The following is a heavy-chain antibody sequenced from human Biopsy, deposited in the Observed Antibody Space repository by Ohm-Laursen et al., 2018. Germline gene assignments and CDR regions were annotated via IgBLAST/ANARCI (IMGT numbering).Heavy chain of an antibody. V-gene: IGHV4-59*01. D-gene: IGHD2/OR15-2a*01. Sequence: SETLSLTCAVSGGSISSDYWSWIRQPPGKGLEWIGYIHYSGSTNYNPSLKSRVTISVDTSKNQFSLRLKSVTAADTAVYYCARATNSTGWPYYYFYGMDVWGQGTTVTVSS. J-gene: IGHJ6*02. CDR3: ARATNSTGWPYYYFYGMDV. CDR1: GGSISSDY. CDR2: IHYSGST.